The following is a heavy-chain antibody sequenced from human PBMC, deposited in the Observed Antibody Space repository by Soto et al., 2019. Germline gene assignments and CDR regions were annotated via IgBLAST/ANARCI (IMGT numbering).Heavy chain of an antibody. V-gene: IGHV4-31*03. CDR2: IYYSGST. CDR1: GGSISSGGYY. CDR3: ARGFGDFTQFDY. D-gene: IGHD4-17*01. Sequence: QVQLQESGPGLVKPSQTLSLTCTVSGGSISSGGYYWGWIRQHPGKGLEWIGYIYYSGSTYYNPSLKSRVTISVDTSKNQCSLKLSSVTAADTAVYYCARGFGDFTQFDYWGQGTLVTVSS. J-gene: IGHJ4*02.